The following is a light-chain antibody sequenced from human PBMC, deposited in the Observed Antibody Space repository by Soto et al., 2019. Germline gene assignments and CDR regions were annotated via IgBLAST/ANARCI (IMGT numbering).Light chain of an antibody. CDR3: QQYNNWPLWT. J-gene: IGKJ1*01. V-gene: IGKV3-15*01. Sequence: EIGNTLSPPPLSVSPGESPTLSCGASQSVGSDLAWYQQKPGQVPRLLIYGASTRATGIPARFSGSGSGTEFTLTISSLQSEDFAVYYCQQYNNWPLWTFGQGTKVDIK. CDR1: QSVGSD. CDR2: GAS.